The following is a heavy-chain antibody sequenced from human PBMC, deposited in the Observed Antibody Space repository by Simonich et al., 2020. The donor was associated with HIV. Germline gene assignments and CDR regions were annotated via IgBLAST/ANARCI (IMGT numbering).Heavy chain of an antibody. V-gene: IGHV3-48*01. Sequence: EVQLVESGGGLVQPGGSLRLSCAASGFTFSSYSINWVRQAPGKGLEWVSYISSSRSTIDYADSVKGRFTISRDNAKNSLYLQMNSLRAEDTAVYYCARDGGQFTYWGQGTLVTVSS. D-gene: IGHD3-10*01. CDR2: ISSSRSTI. J-gene: IGHJ4*02. CDR3: ARDGGQFTY. CDR1: GFTFSSYS.